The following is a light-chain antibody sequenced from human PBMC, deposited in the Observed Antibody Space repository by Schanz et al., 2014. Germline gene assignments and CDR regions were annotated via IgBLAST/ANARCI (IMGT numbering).Light chain of an antibody. J-gene: IGKJ4*01. V-gene: IGKV3-20*01. CDR2: GAS. Sequence: EIVMTQSPATLSVSPGESATLSCRASQSVSSKLAWYQQKPGQAPRLLISGASSRATGIPDRFSGSGSGTDFTLIIHRLEPEDFAVYYCQQYGGSPLTFGGGTKVEIK. CDR1: QSVSSK. CDR3: QQYGGSPLT.